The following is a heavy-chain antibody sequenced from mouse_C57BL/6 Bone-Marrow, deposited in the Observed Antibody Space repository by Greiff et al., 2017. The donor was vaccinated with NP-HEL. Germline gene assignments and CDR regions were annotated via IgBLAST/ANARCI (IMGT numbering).Heavy chain of an antibody. CDR3: ARSVVPYYFDY. J-gene: IGHJ2*01. V-gene: IGHV5-16*01. D-gene: IGHD1-1*01. CDR1: GFTFSDYY. Sequence: EVQVVESEGGLVQPGSSMKLSCTASGFTFSDYYMAWVRQVPEKGLEWVANINYDGSSTYYLDSLKSRFIISRDNAKNILYLQMSSLKSEDTATYYCARSVVPYYFDYWGQGTTLTVSS. CDR2: INYDGSST.